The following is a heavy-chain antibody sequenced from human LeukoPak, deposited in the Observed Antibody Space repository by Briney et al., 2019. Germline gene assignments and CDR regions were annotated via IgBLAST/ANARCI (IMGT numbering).Heavy chain of an antibody. CDR1: GGTFSSYA. CDR2: IIPILGIA. V-gene: IGHV1-69*04. Sequence: GASVKVSCKASGGTFSSYAISWVRQAPGQGLEWMGRIIPILGIANYAQKFQGRVTITADKSTSTAYMELSSLRSEDTAVYYCARDAMDAMGSYYFDYWGQGTLVTVSS. D-gene: IGHD2-2*01. CDR3: ARDAMDAMGSYYFDY. J-gene: IGHJ4*02.